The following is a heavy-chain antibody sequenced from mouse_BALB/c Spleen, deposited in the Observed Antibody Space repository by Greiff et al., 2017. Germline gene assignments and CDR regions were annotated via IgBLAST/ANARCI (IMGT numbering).Heavy chain of an antibody. V-gene: IGHV2-9*02. CDR2: IWAGGST. Sequence: QVHVKQSGPGLVAPSQSLSITCTVSGFSLTSYGVHWVRQPPGKGLEWLGVIWAGGSTNYNSALMSRLSISKDNSKSQVFLKMNSLQTDDTAMYYCARDPLGYDMDDWGEGTSVTVSS. CDR1: GFSLTSYG. CDR3: ARDPLGYDMDD. J-gene: IGHJ4*01. D-gene: IGHD3-3*01.